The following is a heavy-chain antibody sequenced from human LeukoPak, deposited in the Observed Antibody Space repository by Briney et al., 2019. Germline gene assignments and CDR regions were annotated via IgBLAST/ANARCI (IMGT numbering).Heavy chain of an antibody. D-gene: IGHD1-26*01. CDR2: INSDGSST. CDR3: ARGARRSPPDY. J-gene: IGHJ4*02. CDR1: GFTFSRYR. Sequence: AGGSQRLSCAASGFTFSRYRMHWVRQAPGKGLVWVSRINSDGSSTSSADSVKGRFTISRDNAKNTLYLQMNSLRAEDTAVYYCARGARRSPPDYWGQGTLVTVSS. V-gene: IGHV3-74*01.